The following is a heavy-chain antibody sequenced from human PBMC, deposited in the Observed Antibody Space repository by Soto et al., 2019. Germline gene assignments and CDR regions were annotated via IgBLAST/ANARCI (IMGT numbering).Heavy chain of an antibody. CDR1: GGTFSRYA. CDR3: ARQGAALRDYYYGMDV. Sequence: QVQLVQSGAEVKKPGSSVKVSCKASGGTFSRYAISWVRQAPGQGLEWMGGIIPIFGTANYAQKFQGRVTITAHETTXXAYMELSSLRSEDTAVYYCARQGAALRDYYYGMDVWGQGTTVTVSS. CDR2: IIPIFGTA. J-gene: IGHJ6*02. V-gene: IGHV1-69*12. D-gene: IGHD6-25*01.